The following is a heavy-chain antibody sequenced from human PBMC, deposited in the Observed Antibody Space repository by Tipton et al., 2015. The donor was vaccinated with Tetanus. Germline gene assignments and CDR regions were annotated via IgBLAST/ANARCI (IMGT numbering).Heavy chain of an antibody. D-gene: IGHD6-25*01. V-gene: IGHV3-21*01. CDR1: GFIFSSYT. J-gene: IGHJ4*02. CDR2: ISSTSSYI. Sequence: SLRLSCEVSGFIFSSYTMNWVRQAPGKGLEWVSSISSTSSYIYYADSLKGRFTISRDNAKNSLTLQMSSLRDDDTAVYYCASGSTLDYWGQGALVSVSS. CDR3: ASGSTLDY.